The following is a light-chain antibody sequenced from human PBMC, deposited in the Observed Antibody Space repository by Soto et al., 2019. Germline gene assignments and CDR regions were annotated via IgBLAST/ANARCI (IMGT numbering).Light chain of an antibody. CDR1: QSVSSSSNHRNY. V-gene: IGKV4-1*01. CDR3: QQYYSDPT. CDR2: WAS. Sequence: DILMTQSPDSLAVSLGEWATINCRSSQSVSSSSNHRNYVAWYQQKPGQSPKLLFSWASSRESGVPDRFSGSASGTDFTLTINRLQAEDVAVYSCQQYYSDPTFGQGTKLEI. J-gene: IGKJ2*01.